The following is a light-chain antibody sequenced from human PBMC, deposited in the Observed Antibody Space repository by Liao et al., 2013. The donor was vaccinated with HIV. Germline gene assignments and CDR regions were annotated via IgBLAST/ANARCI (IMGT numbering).Light chain of an antibody. CDR3: QAWDSSIDVV. CDR1: KLGDKY. CDR2: QDR. V-gene: IGLV3-1*01. J-gene: IGLJ2*01. Sequence: SYELTQPPSLSVSPGQTASITCSGDKLGDKYASWYQQKSGQSPILVIYQDRKRPSGIPERFSGSNSGNTATLTISGTQAMDEADYYCQAWDSSIDVVFGGGTKLTVL.